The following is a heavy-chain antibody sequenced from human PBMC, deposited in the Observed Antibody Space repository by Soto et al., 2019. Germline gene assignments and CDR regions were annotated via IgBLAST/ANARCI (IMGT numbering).Heavy chain of an antibody. D-gene: IGHD3-3*01. CDR3: TTLSITIFGVVLMDV. CDR1: GGSLSSYY. J-gene: IGHJ6*02. Sequence: SETLSLTCTVSGGSLSSYYWSWIRQPPGKGLEWIGYIYYSGSTNYNPSLKSRVTISVDTSKNQFSLKLSSVTAAGTAVYYCTTLSITIFGVVLMDVWGQGTTVTVSS. V-gene: IGHV4-59*01. CDR2: IYYSGST.